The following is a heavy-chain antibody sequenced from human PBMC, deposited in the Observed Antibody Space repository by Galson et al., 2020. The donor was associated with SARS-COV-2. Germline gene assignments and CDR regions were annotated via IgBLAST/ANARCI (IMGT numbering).Heavy chain of an antibody. CDR2: INPNSGGT. Sequence: ASVKVSCKASGYTFTGYYMHWVRQAPGQGLEWMGWINPNSGGTNYAQKFQGRVTMTRDTSISTAYMELSRLRSDDTAVYYCARGARGDGYKYYFDYWGQGTLVTVSS. CDR3: ARGARGDGYKYYFDY. V-gene: IGHV1-2*02. CDR1: GYTFTGYY. J-gene: IGHJ4*02. D-gene: IGHD5-12*01.